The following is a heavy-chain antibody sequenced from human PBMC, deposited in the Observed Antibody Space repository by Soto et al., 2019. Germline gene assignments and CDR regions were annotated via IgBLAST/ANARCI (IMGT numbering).Heavy chain of an antibody. Sequence: GGSLRLSCAASGFTFSSYSMNWVRQAPGKGLEWVSYISPSSSTIYYADSVKGRFTISRDNAKNSLYLQMNSLTDEDTAVFYCARQYSSSSGRGLDYWGQGTLVTVSS. CDR2: ISPSSSTI. D-gene: IGHD6-6*01. J-gene: IGHJ4*02. V-gene: IGHV3-48*02. CDR1: GFTFSSYS. CDR3: ARQYSSSSGRGLDY.